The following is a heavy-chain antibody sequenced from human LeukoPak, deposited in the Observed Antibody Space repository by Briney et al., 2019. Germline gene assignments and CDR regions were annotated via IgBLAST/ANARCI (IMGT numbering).Heavy chain of an antibody. CDR2: IRGNGET. V-gene: IGHV3-23*01. CDR3: VLLLGGELPPWMMDV. CDR1: GLSFSSFA. Sequence: GGSLRLSCAASGLSFSSFAMSWVRQGPARGLEWVSSIRGNGETFYADSVKGRFTISRDSAKNTLYVQMNSLRAEDTAVYYCVLLLGGELPPWMMDVWGQGTTVTVSS. J-gene: IGHJ6*02. D-gene: IGHD1-26*01.